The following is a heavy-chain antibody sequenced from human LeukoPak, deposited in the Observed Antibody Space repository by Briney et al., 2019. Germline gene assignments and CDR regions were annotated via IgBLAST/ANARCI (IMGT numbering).Heavy chain of an antibody. CDR1: GGSISSYY. Sequence: PSETLSLTCTVSGGSISSYYWIWIRQPPGKGLDWIGYIYYSGSTNYNPSLKSRVTISVDTSKNQFSLNLTSVTAADTAVYYCARANRYTAYDFAFDIWGQGTMVTVSS. V-gene: IGHV4-59*01. CDR2: IYYSGST. D-gene: IGHD5-12*01. J-gene: IGHJ3*02. CDR3: ARANRYTAYDFAFDI.